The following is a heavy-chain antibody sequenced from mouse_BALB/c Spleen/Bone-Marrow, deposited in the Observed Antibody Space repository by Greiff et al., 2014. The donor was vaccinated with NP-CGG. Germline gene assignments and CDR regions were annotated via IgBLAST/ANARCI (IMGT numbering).Heavy chain of an antibody. Sequence: VQLQQSGAELMKPGASVKISCKATGYTFSSYWIEWVKQRPGHGLEWIGEILPGSGSTNYNEKFKGKATFTADTSSNTAHMQLSSLTSEDSAVYYCARFDYYRDYFDYGGQGTTLTVSS. CDR1: GYTFSSYW. D-gene: IGHD1-1*01. V-gene: IGHV1-9*01. CDR3: ARFDYYRDYFDY. CDR2: ILPGSGST. J-gene: IGHJ2*01.